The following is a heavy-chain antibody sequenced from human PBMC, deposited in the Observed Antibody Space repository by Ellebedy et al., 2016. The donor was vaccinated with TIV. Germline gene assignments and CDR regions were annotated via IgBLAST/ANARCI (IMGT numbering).Heavy chain of an antibody. CDR3: TKDDDVSVRIRFDP. CDR2: ISGGGGST. J-gene: IGHJ5*02. D-gene: IGHD3-16*01. V-gene: IGHV3-23*01. Sequence: PGGSLRLSCAASGFTFSSYAMTWVRQAPGKGLEWVSSISGGGGSTYYADSVKGRFTISRDNSKNTLFLQMNSLRAEDTAVYYCTKDDDVSVRIRFDPWGQGTLVTVSS. CDR1: GFTFSSYA.